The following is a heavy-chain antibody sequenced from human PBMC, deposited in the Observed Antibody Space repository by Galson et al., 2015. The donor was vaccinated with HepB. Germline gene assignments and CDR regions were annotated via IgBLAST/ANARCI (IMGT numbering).Heavy chain of an antibody. D-gene: IGHD6-13*01. CDR3: AKFHSSSWYGGHFDY. V-gene: IGHV3-21*01. J-gene: IGHJ4*02. Sequence: SLRLSCAASGFTFSSYSMNWVRQAPGKGLEWVSSISSSSSYIYYADSVKGRFTISRDNSKNTLYLQMNSLRAEDTAVYYCAKFHSSSWYGGHFDYWGQGTLVTVSS. CDR2: ISSSSSYI. CDR1: GFTFSSYS.